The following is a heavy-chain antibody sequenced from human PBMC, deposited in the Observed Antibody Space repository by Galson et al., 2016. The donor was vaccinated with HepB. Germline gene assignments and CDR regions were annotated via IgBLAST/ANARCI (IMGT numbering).Heavy chain of an antibody. D-gene: IGHD3-22*01. V-gene: IGHV6-1*01. CDR2: TYYRSKWYK. CDR1: GDSVSSNSGT. Sequence: CAISGDSVSSNSGTWNWIRQSPSRGLEWLGRTYYRSKWYKNYSISVRSRISINPDTSKNQFSLQLNSVTPEDTAVYYCARGGYYDSSGLDYWGQGTLVTVSS. J-gene: IGHJ4*02. CDR3: ARGGYYDSSGLDY.